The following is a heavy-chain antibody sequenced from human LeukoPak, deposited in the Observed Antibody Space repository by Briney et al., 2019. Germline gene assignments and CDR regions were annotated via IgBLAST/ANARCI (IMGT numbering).Heavy chain of an antibody. V-gene: IGHV1-24*01. J-gene: IGHJ4*02. CDR1: GYTLTELS. CDR3: ATGFDSSGYNP. D-gene: IGHD3-22*01. Sequence: ASVKVSCKVSGYTLTELSMHWVRQGPGKGLEWMGCFDREDGETIYAQKFQGRVTMTEDTSTDTAHMELSSLRSEDTAVYYCATGFDSSGYNPWGQGTLVTVSS. CDR2: FDREDGET.